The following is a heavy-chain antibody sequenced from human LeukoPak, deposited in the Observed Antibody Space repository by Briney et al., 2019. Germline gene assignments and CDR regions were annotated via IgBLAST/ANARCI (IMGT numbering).Heavy chain of an antibody. CDR1: GFTFSSYA. CDR3: ASGRGYSYGPDSYYFDY. V-gene: IGHV3-30-3*01. J-gene: IGHJ4*02. D-gene: IGHD5-18*01. Sequence: GGSLRLSCAASGFTFSSYAMRWVRQAPGKGLEWVAVISYDGSNKYYADSVKGRFTISRDNSKNTLYLQMNSLRAEDTAVYYCASGRGYSYGPDSYYFDYWGQGTLVTVSS. CDR2: ISYDGSNK.